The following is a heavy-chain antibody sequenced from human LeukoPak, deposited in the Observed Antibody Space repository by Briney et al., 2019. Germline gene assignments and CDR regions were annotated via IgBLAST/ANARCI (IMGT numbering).Heavy chain of an antibody. J-gene: IGHJ3*02. V-gene: IGHV4-39*07. CDR3: ARGGPSYYDSSGYFFVRAFDI. CDR2: INHSGST. Sequence: SSETLSLTCTVSGGSISSSSYYWGWIRQPPGKGLEWIGEINHSGSTNYNPSLKSRVTISVDTSKNQFSLKLSSVTAADTAVYYCARGGPSYYDSSGYFFVRAFDIWGQGTMVTVSS. CDR1: GGSISSSSYY. D-gene: IGHD3-22*01.